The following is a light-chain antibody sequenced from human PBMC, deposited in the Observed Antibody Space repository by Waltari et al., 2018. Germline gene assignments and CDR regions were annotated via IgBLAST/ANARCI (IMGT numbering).Light chain of an antibody. V-gene: IGKV1-5*03. CDR3: QQYNSESYT. CDR2: KAS. CDR1: PSISSW. Sequence: DIQMTQSPSTLSASVGDRVTITCRASPSISSWLAWYQQKPGKAPKLLIYKASTLESGVPSRFSGSGSGTDFTLTISSLQPDDFAIYDCQQYNSESYTFGQGTKLEIK. J-gene: IGKJ2*01.